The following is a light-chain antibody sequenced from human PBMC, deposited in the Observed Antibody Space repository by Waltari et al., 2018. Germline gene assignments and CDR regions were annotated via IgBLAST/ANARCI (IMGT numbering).Light chain of an antibody. CDR2: WAS. J-gene: IGKJ1*01. CDR1: QSVLYSSNNKNY. V-gene: IGKV4-1*01. Sequence: DIVMTQSPDSLAVSLGERATLNCKSSQSVLYSSNNKNYIAWYQLKPGQPTKLLIYWASTRKSGVHERCGGGVSGEDCPITISRLQDEYVAVYYCQQYYSTRTFGQGTKVEIK. CDR3: QQYYSTRT.